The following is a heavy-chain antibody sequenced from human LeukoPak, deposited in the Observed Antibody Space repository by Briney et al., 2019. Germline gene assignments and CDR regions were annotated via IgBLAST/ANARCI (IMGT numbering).Heavy chain of an antibody. J-gene: IGHJ5*02. CDR1: GGSISSYY. CDR2: IYYSGST. Sequence: SETLSLTCTVSGGSISSYYWSWIRQPPGKGLEWIGHIYYSGSTNYNPSLKSRVTISVDTAKNQFSLKLSSVTAADTAVYYCARAKGNWFDPWGQGTLVTVSS. V-gene: IGHV4-59*01. CDR3: ARAKGNWFDP.